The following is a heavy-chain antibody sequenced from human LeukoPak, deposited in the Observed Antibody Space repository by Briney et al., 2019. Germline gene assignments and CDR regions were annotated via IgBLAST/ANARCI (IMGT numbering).Heavy chain of an antibody. Sequence: GRSPRLSCAASGFTFSSYGMHWVRQAPGKGLEWVAVIWYDGSNKYYADSVKGRFTISRDNSKNTLYLQMNSLRAEDTAVYYCARDFYEQWLVRYYFDYWGQGTLVTVSS. CDR3: ARDFYEQWLVRYYFDY. J-gene: IGHJ4*02. V-gene: IGHV3-33*01. CDR1: GFTFSSYG. D-gene: IGHD6-19*01. CDR2: IWYDGSNK.